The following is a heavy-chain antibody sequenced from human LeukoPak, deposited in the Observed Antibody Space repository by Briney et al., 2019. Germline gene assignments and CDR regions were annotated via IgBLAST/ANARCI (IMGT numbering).Heavy chain of an antibody. CDR2: ISAYNGNT. CDR1: GYTFTSYG. V-gene: IGHV1-18*01. J-gene: IGHJ4*02. Sequence: ASVKVSCKASGYTFTSYGISWVRQAPGQGLEWMGWISAYNGNTNYAQKLQGRVTMTTDTSTSTAYMELRSQRSDDTAVYYCARDRWFGELLSIRTNDYWGQGTLVTVSS. CDR3: ARDRWFGELLSIRTNDY. D-gene: IGHD3-10*01.